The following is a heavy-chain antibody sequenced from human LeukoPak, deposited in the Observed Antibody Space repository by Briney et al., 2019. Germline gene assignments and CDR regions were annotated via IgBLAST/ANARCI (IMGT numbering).Heavy chain of an antibody. CDR3: ARDQHTRYCSSTSCYFDYYYGMDV. D-gene: IGHD2-2*01. Sequence: GGSLRLSCAASGFTFSSHWMSWVRQAPGKGLEWVANIKQDGSEKYYVDSVKGRFTISRDNAKNSLYLQMTSLRAEDTAVYSCARDQHTRYCSSTSCYFDYYYGMDVWGQGTTVTVSS. CDR2: IKQDGSEK. V-gene: IGHV3-7*01. J-gene: IGHJ6*02. CDR1: GFTFSSHW.